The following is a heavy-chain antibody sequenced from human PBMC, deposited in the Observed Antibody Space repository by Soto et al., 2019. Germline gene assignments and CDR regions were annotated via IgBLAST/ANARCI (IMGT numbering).Heavy chain of an antibody. J-gene: IGHJ4*02. Sequence: PGGSLRLSCAASGFTFDDYAMHWVRQAPGKGLEWVSGISWNSGSIGYADSVKGRFTISRDNAKNSLYLQMNSLRAEDTALYYCAKDGLRFGDISTEPYYFDYWGQGTLVTVSS. D-gene: IGHD3-10*01. CDR1: GFTFDDYA. CDR2: ISWNSGSI. V-gene: IGHV3-9*01. CDR3: AKDGLRFGDISTEPYYFDY.